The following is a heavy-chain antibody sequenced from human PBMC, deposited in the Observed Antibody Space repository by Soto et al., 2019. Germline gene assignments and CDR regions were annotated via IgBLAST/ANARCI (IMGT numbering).Heavy chain of an antibody. V-gene: IGHV4-31*03. CDR3: ARDSYYDSSGYPHSYGMDV. Sequence: SETLSLTCTVSGGSISSGGYYWSWIRQHPGKGLEWIGYIYYSGSTYYNPSLKSRVTISVDTSKNQFSLKLSSVTAADTAVYYCARDSYYDSSGYPHSYGMDVWGQGTTVTVSS. CDR1: GGSISSGGYY. CDR2: IYYSGST. J-gene: IGHJ6*02. D-gene: IGHD3-22*01.